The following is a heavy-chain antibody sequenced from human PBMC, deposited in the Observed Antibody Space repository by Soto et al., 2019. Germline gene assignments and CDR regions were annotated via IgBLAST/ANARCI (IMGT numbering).Heavy chain of an antibody. CDR3: ARHLKTDNWKDAGFFRTGYFYYGMDV. J-gene: IGHJ6*02. CDR1: GYFFTSYW. Sequence: GESLKISCQTSGYFFTSYWIGWVRQRPGKGLEWMGIIYPSDSDTRYSPAFQGQVTISADKSSSTAYLQWRSLQASDSAMYYCARHLKTDNWKDAGFFRTGYFYYGMDVWGQGTTVTVS. D-gene: IGHD1-20*01. CDR2: IYPSDSDT. V-gene: IGHV5-51*01.